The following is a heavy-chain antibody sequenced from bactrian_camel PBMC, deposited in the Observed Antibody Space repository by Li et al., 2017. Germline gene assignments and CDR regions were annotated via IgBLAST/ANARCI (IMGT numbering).Heavy chain of an antibody. V-gene: IGHV3S40*01. D-gene: IGHD6*01. Sequence: VQLVESGGGSVQAGGSLRVSCAASGFTFSDYDMNWVRQVPGKGLEWVSRINSGGGWTTYLDSVKGRFTISRDNTKNTVYLQMLSLKSEDTALYYCAAGPWYADEYKYWGQGTQVTVS. J-gene: IGHJ4*01. CDR1: GFTFSDYD. CDR3: AAGPWYADEYKY. CDR2: INSGGGWT.